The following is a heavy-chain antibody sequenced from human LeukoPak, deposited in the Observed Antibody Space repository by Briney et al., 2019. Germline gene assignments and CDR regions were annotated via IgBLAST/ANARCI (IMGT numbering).Heavy chain of an antibody. D-gene: IGHD4-17*01. Sequence: ASVKVSRKASGCSFTGYYMHWVRQAPGQGLEWMGWINPNSGGTNYAQKFQGRVTMTRDTSISTAYMELSRLRSDDTAVYYCARGIGDYFDYWGQGTLVTVSS. CDR2: INPNSGGT. V-gene: IGHV1-2*02. CDR3: ARGIGDYFDY. CDR1: GCSFTGYY. J-gene: IGHJ4*02.